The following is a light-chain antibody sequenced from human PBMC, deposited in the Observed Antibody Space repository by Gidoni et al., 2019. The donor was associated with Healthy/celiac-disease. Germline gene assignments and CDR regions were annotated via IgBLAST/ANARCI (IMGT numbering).Light chain of an antibody. V-gene: IGLV2-14*03. J-gene: IGLJ2*01. CDR3: SSYTSSSTPHVV. CDR2: DVS. Sequence: QSALTQPASVSGSPGQSTTISCTGTSGDVGGYNYVSWYQQHPGKAPKLMIYDVSNRPSGVSNRFSGSKSGNTASLTISGLQAEDEADYYCSSYTSSSTPHVVFGGGTKLTVL. CDR1: SGDVGGYNY.